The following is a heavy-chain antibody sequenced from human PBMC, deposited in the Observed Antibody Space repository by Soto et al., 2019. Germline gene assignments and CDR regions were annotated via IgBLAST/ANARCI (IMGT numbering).Heavy chain of an antibody. J-gene: IGHJ3*02. CDR1: GGSFSGYY. V-gene: IGHV4-34*01. CDR3: ARGLELRVHAFDI. Sequence: SLTCAVYGGSFSGYYWSWIRQPPGKGLEWIGEINHSGSTNYNPSLKSRVTISVDTSKNQFSLKLSPVTAADTAVYYCARGLELRVHAFDIWGQGTMVTVSS. CDR2: INHSGST. D-gene: IGHD1-7*01.